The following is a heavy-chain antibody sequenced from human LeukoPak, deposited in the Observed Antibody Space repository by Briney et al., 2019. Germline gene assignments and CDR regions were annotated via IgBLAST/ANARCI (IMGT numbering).Heavy chain of an antibody. V-gene: IGHV4-61*02. CDR3: ARDLSSSRWGVGPDARLHWYFDL. Sequence: PSETLSLTCTVSGGSISSGIYYWSWIRQPAGKGLEWIGRIYTSGSTNYNPSLKSRVTMSVDTSKNQFSLKLSSVTAADTAVYYCARDLSSSRWGVGPDARLHWYFDLWGRGTLVTVSS. CDR2: IYTSGST. CDR1: GGSISSGIYY. J-gene: IGHJ2*01. D-gene: IGHD6-13*01.